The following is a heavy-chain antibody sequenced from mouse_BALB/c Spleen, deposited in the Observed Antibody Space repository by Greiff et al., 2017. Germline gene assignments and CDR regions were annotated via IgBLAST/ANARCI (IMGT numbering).Heavy chain of an antibody. D-gene: IGHD2-2*01. CDR3: ARGGGYDGYAMDY. Sequence: EVNLVESGGGLVQPGGSLRLSCATSGFTFTDYYMSWVRQPPGKALEWLGFIRNKANGYTTEYSASVKGRFTISRDNSQSILYLQMNTLRAEDSATYYCARGGGYDGYAMDYWGQGTSVTVSS. CDR1: GFTFTDYY. CDR2: IRNKANGYTT. J-gene: IGHJ4*01. V-gene: IGHV7-3*02.